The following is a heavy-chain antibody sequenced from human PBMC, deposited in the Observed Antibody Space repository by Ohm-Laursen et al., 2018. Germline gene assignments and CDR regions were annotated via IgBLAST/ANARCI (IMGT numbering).Heavy chain of an antibody. J-gene: IGHJ2*01. CDR1: GGSFSGYY. CDR3: ARGSDWYFDL. Sequence: TLSLTCAVYGGSFSGYYWSWIRQPPGKGLEWIGEINHSGSTNYNPSLKSRVTISVDTSKNQFSLKLSSVTAADTAVYYCARGSDWYFDLWGRGTLVTVSS. V-gene: IGHV4-34*01. CDR2: INHSGST.